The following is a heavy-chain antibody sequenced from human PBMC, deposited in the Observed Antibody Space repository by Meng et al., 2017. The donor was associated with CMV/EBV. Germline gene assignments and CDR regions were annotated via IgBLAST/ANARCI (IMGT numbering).Heavy chain of an antibody. J-gene: IGHJ4*02. D-gene: IGHD2-2*01. Sequence: ESLKISCAVYGGSFSGYYWSWIRQPPGKGLEWIGEINHSGSTNYNPSLKSRVTISVDTSKNQFSLKLSSVTAADTAVYYCARGRDCSSTSCYRGSIDYWGQGTLVTVSS. CDR3: ARGRDCSSTSCYRGSIDY. V-gene: IGHV4-34*01. CDR1: GGSFSGYY. CDR2: INHSGST.